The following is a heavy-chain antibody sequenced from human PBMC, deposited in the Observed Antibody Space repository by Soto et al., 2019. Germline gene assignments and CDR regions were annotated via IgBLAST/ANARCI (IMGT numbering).Heavy chain of an antibody. CDR2: IHYAGNT. J-gene: IGHJ3*02. Sequence: SETLSLTCAVSPGSTSSGGFSWSWIRQPPGKGLEWIGYIHYAGNTYYIPSLKGRVTISVDRSKNQFSLELYFVAAADPPLYYCASSYWGGDCYSDFDAFDIWGQGTTGAFSS. D-gene: IGHD2-21*02. V-gene: IGHV4-30-2*01. CDR1: PGSTSSGGFS. CDR3: ASSYWGGDCYSDFDAFDI.